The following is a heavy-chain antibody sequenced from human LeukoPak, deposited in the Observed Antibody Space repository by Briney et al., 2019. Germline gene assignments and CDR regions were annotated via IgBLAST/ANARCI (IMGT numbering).Heavy chain of an antibody. J-gene: IGHJ5*02. D-gene: IGHD6-13*01. CDR1: GFTFSNYA. V-gene: IGHV3-23*01. CDR2: ISASGGGT. Sequence: GGSLRLSCAASGFTFSNYAMSWVPQAPGQGLEWVSGISASGGGTYYADSVKGRFTISRDNSKNTLYLQMNSLRAEDTAVYYCAKLQRIAAAGEDWFDPWGQGTLVTVSS. CDR3: AKLQRIAAAGEDWFDP.